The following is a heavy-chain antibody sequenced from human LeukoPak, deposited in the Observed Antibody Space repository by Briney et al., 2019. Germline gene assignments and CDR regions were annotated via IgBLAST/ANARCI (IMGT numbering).Heavy chain of an antibody. J-gene: IGHJ5*02. CDR2: IYYSGST. CDR1: GFTFSSYG. V-gene: IGHV4-39*01. CDR3: ARRPLIDP. Sequence: PGGSLRLSCAASGFTFSSYGMRWVRQAPGKGLEWIGSIYYSGSTYYNPSLKSRVTISVDTSKNQFSLKLSSVTAADTAVYYCARRPLIDPWGQGTLVTVSS.